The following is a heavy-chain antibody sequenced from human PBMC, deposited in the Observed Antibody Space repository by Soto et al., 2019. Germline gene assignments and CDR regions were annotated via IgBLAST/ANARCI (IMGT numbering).Heavy chain of an antibody. CDR1: GLSVSTSGVG. D-gene: IGHD2-21*02. CDR2: IYWDDDK. V-gene: IGHV2-5*02. CDR3: VQSRCGGDCLQSYSSHSYYGLDV. Sequence: QITLKESGPTLVKPTQTLTLTCTISGLSVSTSGVGVGWIRQPPGNALEWLALIYWDDDKRYSPSLKSRLTITKDTSKNQVVLTMTNMDPVDTATYYCVQSRCGGDCLQSYSSHSYYGLDVWGQGTTATVSS. J-gene: IGHJ6*02.